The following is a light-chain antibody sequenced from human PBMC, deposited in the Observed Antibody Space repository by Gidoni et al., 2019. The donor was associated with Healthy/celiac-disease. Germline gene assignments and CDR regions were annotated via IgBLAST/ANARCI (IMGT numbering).Light chain of an antibody. J-gene: IGKJ3*01. CDR2: AAS. CDR3: QQYYSYPLT. CDR1: QGISSY. Sequence: AIRITQSPSSLSASTGDRVTIPCRASQGISSYLAWYQQKPGKAPKLLIYAASTLQSGVPSRFSGSGSGTDFTLTISCLQSEDLATYYCQQYYSYPLTFGPXTKVDIK. V-gene: IGKV1-8*01.